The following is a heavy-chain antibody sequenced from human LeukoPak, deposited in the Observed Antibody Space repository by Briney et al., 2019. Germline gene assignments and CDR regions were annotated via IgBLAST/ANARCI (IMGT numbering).Heavy chain of an antibody. CDR1: GFTFSSYG. D-gene: IGHD3-3*02. J-gene: IGHJ6*03. Sequence: QPGGSLRLSCAASGFTFSSYGMHWVRQAPGRGLEWVTFIRYDGTNKYYADSVKGRFTISRDNSKNSLFLQMNRLRAEDTAVYYCAKDPHAFLEWYYSVQGNYYMDVWGKGTTVTVSS. CDR2: IRYDGTNK. CDR3: AKDPHAFLEWYYSVQGNYYMDV. V-gene: IGHV3-30*02.